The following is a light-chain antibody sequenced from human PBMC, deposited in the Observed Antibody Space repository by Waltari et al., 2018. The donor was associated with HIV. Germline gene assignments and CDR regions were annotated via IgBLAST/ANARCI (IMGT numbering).Light chain of an antibody. Sequence: QAVVTQEPSLTVSPGRTVTLTCSSSPGAVTTDHYPSWFQQKPGQAPRTLIFDTSDRHSSTPARFSGSLLGGKAALTLSGAQPDDEAEYYCLLAYRGPRVFGGGTRLTVL. CDR3: LLAYRGPRV. CDR2: DTS. CDR1: PGAVTTDHY. J-gene: IGLJ3*02. V-gene: IGLV7-46*01.